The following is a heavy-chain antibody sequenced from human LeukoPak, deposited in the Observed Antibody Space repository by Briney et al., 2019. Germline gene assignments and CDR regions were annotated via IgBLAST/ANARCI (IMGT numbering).Heavy chain of an antibody. Sequence: GGSLRLSCAASGFTFSSYAMSWVRQAPGKGLEWVANIKQDGSEKYYVDSVKGRFTISRDNAENSLYLQMNSLRAEDTAVYYCARGDTTRWYVRWFDPWGQGTQVTVSS. V-gene: IGHV3-7*01. CDR1: GFTFSSYA. J-gene: IGHJ5*02. CDR2: IKQDGSEK. CDR3: ARGDTTRWYVRWFDP. D-gene: IGHD6-13*01.